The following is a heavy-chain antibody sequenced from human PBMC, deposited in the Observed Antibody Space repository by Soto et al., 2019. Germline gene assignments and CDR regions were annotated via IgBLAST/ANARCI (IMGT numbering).Heavy chain of an antibody. D-gene: IGHD3-3*01. Sequence: GGSLRLSCAASGFTFSSYSLNWVRQAPGKGLEWVSSISASSSHIYYADSVKGRFTNSRDNAKNSLFLQMNSLRAEDTAVYYCARVLRFLEWLSPNQNFYSYAMDVWGRGTTVTVSS. V-gene: IGHV3-21*06. CDR2: ISASSSHI. CDR1: GFTFSSYS. J-gene: IGHJ6*02. CDR3: ARVLRFLEWLSPNQNFYSYAMDV.